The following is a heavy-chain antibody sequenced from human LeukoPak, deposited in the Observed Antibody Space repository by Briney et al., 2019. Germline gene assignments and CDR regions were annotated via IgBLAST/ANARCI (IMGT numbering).Heavy chain of an antibody. V-gene: IGHV1-8*01. CDR1: GYTFTSYD. CDR2: MNSNSGNT. CDR3: AGNNGGTYYDFWSGYYRDTYVGYYYYMDV. J-gene: IGHJ6*03. D-gene: IGHD3-3*01. Sequence: APVKVSCKASGYTFTSYDINWVRQATGQGLEWMGWMNSNSGNTGYAQKFQGRVTTTRNTSISTAYMELSSLRSEDTAVYYCAGNNGGTYYDFWSGYYRDTYVGYYYYMDVWGKGTTVTVSS.